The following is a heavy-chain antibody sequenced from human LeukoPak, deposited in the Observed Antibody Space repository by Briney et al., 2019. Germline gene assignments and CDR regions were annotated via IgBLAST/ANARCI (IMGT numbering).Heavy chain of an antibody. Sequence: PSETLSLTCTVSGGSISGYYWSWIRQPPGKGLEWIAYIYYSGSTKYNPSLKSRVTISVETSRDQFSLKLSSVTAADTAVYYCARHGGSSSSRSSFDPWGQGTLVTVSS. CDR3: ARHGGSSSSRSSFDP. J-gene: IGHJ5*02. CDR1: GGSISGYY. D-gene: IGHD1-26*01. V-gene: IGHV4-59*08. CDR2: IYYSGST.